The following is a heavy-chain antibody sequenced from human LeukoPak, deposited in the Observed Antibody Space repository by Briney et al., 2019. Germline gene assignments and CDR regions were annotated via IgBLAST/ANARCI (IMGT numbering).Heavy chain of an antibody. J-gene: IGHJ4*02. V-gene: IGHV3-21*01. D-gene: IGHD3-10*01. CDR1: GFTFSSYS. CDR3: ARARVRGVIITTSECFDH. Sequence: GGSLRLSCAASGFTFSSYSMNWVRQAPGKGLEWVSSITIRGVYIYYADSVKGRFTISRDNAKNSMYLHMNSLRAEDTAVYYCARARVRGVIITTSECFDHWGQGTLVTVSS. CDR2: ITIRGVYI.